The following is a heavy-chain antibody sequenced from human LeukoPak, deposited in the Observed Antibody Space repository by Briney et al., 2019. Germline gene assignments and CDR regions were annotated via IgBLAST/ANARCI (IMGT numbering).Heavy chain of an antibody. CDR3: ARDSGWFRFDY. D-gene: IGHD6-13*01. Sequence: TGGSLRLSCAASGFTVSSNYMSWVRQAPGKGLEWVSVIYSGGSTYYADSVKGRFTISRDNAKNSLYLQMNSLRAEDTAVYYCARDSGWFRFDYWGQGTLATVSS. V-gene: IGHV3-53*01. CDR2: IYSGGST. J-gene: IGHJ4*02. CDR1: GFTVSSNY.